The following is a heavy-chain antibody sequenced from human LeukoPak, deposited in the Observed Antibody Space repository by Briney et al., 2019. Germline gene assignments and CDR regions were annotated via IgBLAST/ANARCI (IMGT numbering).Heavy chain of an antibody. Sequence: PGGSLRLSCAASGFTFSSYATSWVRQAPGKGLEWVSAISGSGGSTYYADSVKGRFTISRDNSRNTLYLQMNSLRAEDTAVYYCAKADSRTLVKDAFDIWGQGTMVTVSS. CDR2: ISGSGGST. D-gene: IGHD2/OR15-2a*01. V-gene: IGHV3-23*01. CDR3: AKADSRTLVKDAFDI. J-gene: IGHJ3*02. CDR1: GFTFSSYA.